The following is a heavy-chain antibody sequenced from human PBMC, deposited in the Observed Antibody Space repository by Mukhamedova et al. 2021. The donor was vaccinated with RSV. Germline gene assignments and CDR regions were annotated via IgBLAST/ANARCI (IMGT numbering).Heavy chain of an antibody. Sequence: GANIKQDGSEKYYVDSVKGRFTISRDNAKNSLYLQMNSLRAEDTAVYYCARDPGIYGGYYFDYWGQGTLVTVSS. D-gene: IGHD4-23*01. CDR3: ARDPGIYGGYYFDY. J-gene: IGHJ4*02. V-gene: IGHV3-7*01. CDR2: IKQDGSEK.